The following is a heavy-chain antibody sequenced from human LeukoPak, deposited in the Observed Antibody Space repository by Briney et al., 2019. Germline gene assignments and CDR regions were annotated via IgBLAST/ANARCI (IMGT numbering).Heavy chain of an antibody. D-gene: IGHD6-13*01. Sequence: PGGSLRLSCAASGFTFRSFWMHWVRQAPGKGLLWVSRINGDGSYTDYADSVKGRFTISRDNAKNTVYLQMNSLRAEDTALYYCARRGTSSSWAHFDYWGQGSLVTVSS. V-gene: IGHV3-74*01. CDR3: ARRGTSSSWAHFDY. CDR1: GFTFRSFW. CDR2: INGDGSYT. J-gene: IGHJ4*02.